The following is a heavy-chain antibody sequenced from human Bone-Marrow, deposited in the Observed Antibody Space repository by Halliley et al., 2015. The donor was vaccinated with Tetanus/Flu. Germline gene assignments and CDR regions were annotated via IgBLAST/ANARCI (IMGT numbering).Heavy chain of an antibody. D-gene: IGHD6-19*01. CDR1: GGSISSYY. CDR2: IYYSGST. CDR3: TRGSGWLADF. Sequence: TLSLTCTVSGGSISSYYWSWIRQPPGKGLEWIGYIYYSGSTNYNPSLKSRVTISVDTSKNQFSLKLNSVTAADTAVYYCTRGSGWLADFWGQGTLVTVSS. V-gene: IGHV4-59*01. J-gene: IGHJ4*02.